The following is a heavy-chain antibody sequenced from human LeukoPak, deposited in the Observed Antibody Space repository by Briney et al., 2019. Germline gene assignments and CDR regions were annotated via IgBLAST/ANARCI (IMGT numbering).Heavy chain of an antibody. J-gene: IGHJ1*01. CDR1: GFTFSSYA. Sequence: GGSLRLSCAASGFTFSSYAMSWVRQAPGKGLEWVSAISGSGGSTYYADSVKGRFTIFRDNSKNTLYLQMNSLRAEDTAVYYCAKDHGLLPGYFQHWGQGTLVTVSS. V-gene: IGHV3-23*01. CDR2: ISGSGGST. CDR3: AKDHGLLPGYFQH. D-gene: IGHD1-26*01.